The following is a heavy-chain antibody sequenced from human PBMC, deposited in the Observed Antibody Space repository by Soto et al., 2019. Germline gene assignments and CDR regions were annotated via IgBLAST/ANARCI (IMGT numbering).Heavy chain of an antibody. CDR2: IWYDGSDK. Sequence: QMQLVESGGGVVQPGTSLRLSCAASGFTFSNYAMHWVRQAPGKGLEWVTIIWYDGSDKNYGDSVKGRFTISRDNSKNTLYLQMNSLRVEDTAVYYCASDSDGDYHNYCMDVWGKGTRVTVSS. CDR1: GFTFSNYA. J-gene: IGHJ6*03. D-gene: IGHD4-17*01. CDR3: ASDSDGDYHNYCMDV. V-gene: IGHV3-33*01.